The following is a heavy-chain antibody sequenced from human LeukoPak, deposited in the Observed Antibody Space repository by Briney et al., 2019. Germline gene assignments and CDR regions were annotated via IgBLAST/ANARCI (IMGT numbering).Heavy chain of an antibody. CDR1: GFSFNSYA. V-gene: IGHV3-30*04. CDR3: ARDVSLYDGTSGWFDP. J-gene: IGHJ5*02. D-gene: IGHD5/OR15-5a*01. CDR2: IAHDGRSE. Sequence: PGGTLRLSCEASGFSFNSYAMHWVRQAPGKGLEGTAIIAHDGRSEFYADSVKDRLTLSRDNSKNTVQLRMNSLRAEDTAVYYCARDVSLYDGTSGWFDPWGQGALVYV.